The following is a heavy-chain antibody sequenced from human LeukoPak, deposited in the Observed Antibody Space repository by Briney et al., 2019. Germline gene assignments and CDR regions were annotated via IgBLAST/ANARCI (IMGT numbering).Heavy chain of an antibody. Sequence: PGGSLRLSCAASGFTFSSYSMDWVRQAPGKGLEWVSGISWNSGSIGYADSVKGRFTISRDNAKNSLYLQMNSLRTEDTAVYYCGTTTLSATWNYWGQGTLVTVSS. J-gene: IGHJ4*02. D-gene: IGHD3-16*02. CDR3: GTTTLSATWNY. CDR2: ISWNSGSI. V-gene: IGHV3-9*01. CDR1: GFTFSSYS.